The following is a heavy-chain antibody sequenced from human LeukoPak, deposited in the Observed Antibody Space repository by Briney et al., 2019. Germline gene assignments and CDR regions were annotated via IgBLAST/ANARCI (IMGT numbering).Heavy chain of an antibody. CDR1: GYTFTGYY. J-gene: IGHJ4*02. V-gene: IGHV1-2*06. Sequence: ASVKVSCKASGYTFTGYYMHWVRQAPGQGLEWMGRINPNSGGTNYAQKFQGRVTTTRDTSISTAYMELSRLRSDDTAVYYCARGYEVRGVIIDLSHDYWGQGTLVTVSS. CDR3: ARGYEVRGVIIDLSHDY. D-gene: IGHD3-10*01. CDR2: INPNSGGT.